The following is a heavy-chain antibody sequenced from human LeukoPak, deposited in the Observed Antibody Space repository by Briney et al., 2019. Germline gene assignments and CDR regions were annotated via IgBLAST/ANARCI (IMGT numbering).Heavy chain of an antibody. CDR1: GFTFSSYA. CDR2: ISGSGGST. D-gene: IGHD2-21*02. Sequence: QPGGSLRLSCAASGFTFSSYAMSWVRQAPGKGLEWVSAISGSGGSTYYADSVKGRFTISRDNSKNTLYLQMNSLSAEDTAVYYCEKDLGGSGDFRPYWGQGSVVTVSS. CDR3: EKDLGGSGDFRPY. V-gene: IGHV3-23*01. J-gene: IGHJ4*02.